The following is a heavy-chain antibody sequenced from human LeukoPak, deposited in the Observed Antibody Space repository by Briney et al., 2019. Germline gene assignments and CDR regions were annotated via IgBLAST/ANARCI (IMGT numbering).Heavy chain of an antibody. CDR3: ARGSSYSWNDGAFDI. CDR1: GFTFSSYW. Sequence: PGGSLRLSCAASGFTFSSYWMHWVRQAPGKGLVWVSRINSDGSSTSYADSVKGRFTISRDNAKNTLYLQMNSLRAEDTAVYYCARGSSYSWNDGAFDIWGQGTMVTVSS. V-gene: IGHV3-74*01. D-gene: IGHD1-1*01. CDR2: INSDGSST. J-gene: IGHJ3*02.